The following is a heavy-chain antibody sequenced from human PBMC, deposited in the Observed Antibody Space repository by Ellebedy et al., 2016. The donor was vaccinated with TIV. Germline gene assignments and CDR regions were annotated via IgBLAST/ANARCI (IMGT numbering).Heavy chain of an antibody. Sequence: GESLKISCAASVFTFSSFAMHWVRQAPGKGLEWVAVISYDGSKKYYADSVKGRFTISRDNSKNTLYLQMNSLRPEDTAVYYCARSPRATYGSGSYSDYWGQGTLVTVSS. CDR1: VFTFSSFA. V-gene: IGHV3-30-3*01. D-gene: IGHD3-10*01. CDR3: ARSPRATYGSGSYSDY. J-gene: IGHJ4*02. CDR2: ISYDGSKK.